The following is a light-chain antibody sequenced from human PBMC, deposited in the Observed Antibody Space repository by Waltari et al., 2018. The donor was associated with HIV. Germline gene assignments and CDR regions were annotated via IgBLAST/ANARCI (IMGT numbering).Light chain of an antibody. CDR3: TSYISSSIPV. Sequence: QSALTQPASVSRSPGQSLTLSCTGTSSDINTYNPVSRYQHHPGKAPKVIIYEVTNRPSGVSNRFSGSKSGDTASLTISGLQAEDEADYFCTSYISSSIPVFGGGTKLTVL. V-gene: IGLV2-14*01. CDR2: EVT. CDR1: SSDINTYNP. J-gene: IGLJ3*02.